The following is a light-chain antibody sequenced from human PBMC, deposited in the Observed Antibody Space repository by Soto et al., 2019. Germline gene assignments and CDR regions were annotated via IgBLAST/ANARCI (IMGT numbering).Light chain of an antibody. CDR2: RGT. CDR3: CSSAPESTYV. V-gene: IGLV2-23*01. Sequence: LAQPASVSGSPGQSITISCTGTSNDVGAYDSVSWYQQHPHKAPQVIIYRGTQRPSGASNRFSASTSGNAASLTISGLQADDEADYFCCSSAPESTYVCGTGTKVTVL. CDR1: SNDVGAYDS. J-gene: IGLJ1*01.